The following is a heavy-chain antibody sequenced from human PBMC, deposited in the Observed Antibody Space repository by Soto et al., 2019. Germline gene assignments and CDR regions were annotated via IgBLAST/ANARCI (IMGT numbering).Heavy chain of an antibody. Sequence: QLVESGGGLVQPGRSLRLSCAASGFTFDDYAMHWVRQAPGKGLEWVSGISWSGDNMAYAASVKGRFITSRDNVKNSLYLQMNSLRVEDTALYHCVTVSYSSLTTLGSAFDVWGQGTMVTVS. J-gene: IGHJ3*01. CDR3: VTVSYSSLTTLGSAFDV. D-gene: IGHD4-4*01. V-gene: IGHV3-9*01. CDR1: GFTFDDYA. CDR2: ISWSGDNM.